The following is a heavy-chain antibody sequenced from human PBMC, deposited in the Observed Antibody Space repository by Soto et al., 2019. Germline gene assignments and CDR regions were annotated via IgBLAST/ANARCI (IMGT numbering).Heavy chain of an antibody. CDR1: GFTFDDYT. CDR3: AKDYYYGMDV. Sequence: PGGSLRLSCAASGFTFDDYTMHWVRQAPGKGLEWVSLISWDGGSTYYADSVKGRFTISRDNSKNSLYLQMNSLRTEDTALYYCAKDYYYGMDVWGQGTTVTVSS. J-gene: IGHJ6*02. CDR2: ISWDGGST. V-gene: IGHV3-43*01.